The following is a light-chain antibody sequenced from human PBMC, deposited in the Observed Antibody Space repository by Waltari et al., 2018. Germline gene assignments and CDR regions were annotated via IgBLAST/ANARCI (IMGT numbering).Light chain of an antibody. Sequence: EIVMTQSPAILSVSPGERATLSCRASQSVSNNLAWYQQKPGQAPRLLIYGASPRATGVPARFSGSGSGTEFTLTISSLQSEDFAVYYCQQCNDWPRTFGQGTKVEIK. CDR1: QSVSNN. J-gene: IGKJ1*01. V-gene: IGKV3D-15*01. CDR3: QQCNDWPRT. CDR2: GAS.